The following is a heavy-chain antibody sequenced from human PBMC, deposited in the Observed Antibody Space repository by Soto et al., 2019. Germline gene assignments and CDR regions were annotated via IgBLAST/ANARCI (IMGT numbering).Heavy chain of an antibody. Sequence: SETLSLTCAVYGGSFSGYYWSWIRQPPGKGLEWIGEINESGSTKHNPSLKSRVTISVDTSKNQFSLKLSSVTAADTAVYYCARSRCGFGSSWFDWFDPWGQGTLVTVSS. J-gene: IGHJ5*02. D-gene: IGHD6-13*01. CDR3: ARSRCGFGSSWFDWFDP. CDR2: INESGST. CDR1: GGSFSGYY. V-gene: IGHV4-34*01.